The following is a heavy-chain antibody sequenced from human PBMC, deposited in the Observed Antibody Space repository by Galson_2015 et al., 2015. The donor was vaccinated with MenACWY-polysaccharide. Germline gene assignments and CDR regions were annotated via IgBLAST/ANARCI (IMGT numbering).Heavy chain of an antibody. CDR2: IKKDGSEK. CDR3: ARGHYGMDV. CDR1: GFKFSNYW. V-gene: IGHV3-7*01. J-gene: IGHJ6*02. Sequence: SLRLSCAVYGFKFSNYWMTWVRQAPGEGLEWVANIKKDGSEKHYVDSVRGRFTISRDNALYLQMNSLRAEDTAVYFCARGHYGMDVWGQGTTVTVSS.